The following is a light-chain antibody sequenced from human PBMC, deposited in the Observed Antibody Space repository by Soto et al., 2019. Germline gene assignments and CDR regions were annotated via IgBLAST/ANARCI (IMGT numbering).Light chain of an antibody. J-gene: IGKJ2*01. CDR3: QQSYSNPYA. CDR2: GAS. CDR1: QSISNY. Sequence: DIQMTQSPSSLSASVGDRVTITCRASQSISNYLNWYQQQPGQAPKLLIYGASSLQSGVPSRFSGSESGTDFTLTISSLQPEDFATYYCQQSYSNPYAFGQGTKLEIK. V-gene: IGKV1-39*01.